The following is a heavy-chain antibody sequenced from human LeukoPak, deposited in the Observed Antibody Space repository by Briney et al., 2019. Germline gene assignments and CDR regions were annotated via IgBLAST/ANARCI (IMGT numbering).Heavy chain of an antibody. Sequence: PSETLSLTCTVSGYSISSGYYWGWIRQPPGKGLEWIGSIYHSGSTYYNPSLKSRVTISVDTSKNQFSLKLSSVTAADTAVYYCARAPGCTSCSTPANYYYYYMDVWGKGTTVTVSS. CDR2: IYHSGST. CDR3: ARAPGCTSCSTPANYYYYYMDV. J-gene: IGHJ6*03. CDR1: GYSISSGYY. V-gene: IGHV4-38-2*02. D-gene: IGHD2-2*01.